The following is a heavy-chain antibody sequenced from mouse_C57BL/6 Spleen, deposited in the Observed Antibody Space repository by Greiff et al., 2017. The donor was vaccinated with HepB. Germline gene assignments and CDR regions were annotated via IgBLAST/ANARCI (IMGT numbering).Heavy chain of an antibody. Sequence: EVKVVESGGDLVKPGGSLKLSCAASGFTFSSYGMSWVRQTPDKRLEWVATISSGGSYTYYPDSVKGRFTISRENAKNTLYLQMSSLKSEDTAMYYCARHWTTPAWFAYWGQGTLVTVSA. CDR1: GFTFSSYG. J-gene: IGHJ3*01. V-gene: IGHV5-6*01. D-gene: IGHD1-1*01. CDR3: ARHWTTPAWFAY. CDR2: ISSGGSYT.